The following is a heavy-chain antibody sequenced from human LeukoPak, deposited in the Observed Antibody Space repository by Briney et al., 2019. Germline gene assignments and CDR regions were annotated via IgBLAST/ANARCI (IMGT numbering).Heavy chain of an antibody. D-gene: IGHD5-18*01. V-gene: IGHV3-33*01. J-gene: IGHJ4*02. Sequence: GRSLRLSCAASGFTFSSYGMHWVRQAPGKGLEWVAVIWYDGSNKYYADSAKGRFTISRDNSKNTLYLQMNSLRAEDTAVYYCARDLDTAYRAFDYWGQGTLVTVSS. CDR1: GFTFSSYG. CDR2: IWYDGSNK. CDR3: ARDLDTAYRAFDY.